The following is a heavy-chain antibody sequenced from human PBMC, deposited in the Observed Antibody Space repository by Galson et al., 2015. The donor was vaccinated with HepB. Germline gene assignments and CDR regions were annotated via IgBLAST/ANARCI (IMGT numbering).Heavy chain of an antibody. J-gene: IGHJ5*02. Sequence: SLRLSCAASGFTFSSYGMHWVRQAPGKGLEWVAVIWYDGSNKYYADSVKGRFTISRDNSKNTLYLQMNSLRAEDTAVYYCARDALLRYFPNKKSEWGEDVFDPWGQGTLVTVSS. CDR1: GFTFSSYG. CDR2: IWYDGSNK. CDR3: ARDALLRYFPNKKSEWGEDVFDP. V-gene: IGHV3-33*08. D-gene: IGHD3-9*01.